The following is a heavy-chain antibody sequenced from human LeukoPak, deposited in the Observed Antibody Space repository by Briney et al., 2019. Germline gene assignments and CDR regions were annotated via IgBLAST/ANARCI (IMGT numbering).Heavy chain of an antibody. V-gene: IGHV4-61*02. CDR3: ARGIVVGATRSFDY. D-gene: IGHD1-26*01. CDR2: ISTIGIT. Sequence: PSETLSLTCTVSSGSISSSNYYWSWIRQPAGKGLEWIGRISTIGITNYNPSLKSRVTISVDTSKNQFSLKLSSVTAADTAVYYCARGIVVGATRSFDYWGQGTLVTVSS. CDR1: SGSISSSNYY. J-gene: IGHJ4*02.